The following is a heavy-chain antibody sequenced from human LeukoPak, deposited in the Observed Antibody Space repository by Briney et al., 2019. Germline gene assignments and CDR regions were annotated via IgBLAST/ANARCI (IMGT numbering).Heavy chain of an antibody. CDR2: VDPEDGET. CDR3: ATVTFNRWELRLGETYFDY. D-gene: IGHD3-16*01. V-gene: IGHV1-69-2*01. CDR1: GYTFTDYY. Sequence: GATVKISCKASGYTFTDYYVHWVQQAPGKGLEWMGRVDPEDGETIYAEKFQGRVTITADTSTDTAYMELSSLRSEDTAVYYCATVTFNRWELRLGETYFDYWGQGTLVTVSS. J-gene: IGHJ4*02.